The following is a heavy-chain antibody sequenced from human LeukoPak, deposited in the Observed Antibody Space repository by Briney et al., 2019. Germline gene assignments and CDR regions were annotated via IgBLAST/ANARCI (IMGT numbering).Heavy chain of an antibody. CDR1: GFTFSSYE. Sequence: GGSLRLSCAASGFTFSSYEMNWVRQAPGKGLEWVSYISSSGSTIYYADSVKGRFTISRDNAKNSLYLQMNSLRAEDTAVYYCARAGRFCSGGSCYRITNWFGPWGQGTLVTVSS. CDR3: ARAGRFCSGGSCYRITNWFGP. V-gene: IGHV3-48*03. CDR2: ISSSGSTI. J-gene: IGHJ5*02. D-gene: IGHD2-15*01.